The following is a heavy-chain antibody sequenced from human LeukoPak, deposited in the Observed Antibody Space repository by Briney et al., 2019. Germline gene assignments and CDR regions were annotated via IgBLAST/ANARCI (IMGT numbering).Heavy chain of an antibody. CDR2: IYYSGST. V-gene: IGHV4-59*01. CDR3: ARADPRYVSPGPFDY. Sequence: SETLSLTCTVSGGSISSYYWSWIRQPPGKGLEWIGYIYYSGSTNYNPSLKSRVTISVDTSKNQFSLKLSSVTAADTAVYYCARADPRYVSPGPFDYWGQGTLVTVSS. D-gene: IGHD1-14*01. CDR1: GGSISSYY. J-gene: IGHJ4*02.